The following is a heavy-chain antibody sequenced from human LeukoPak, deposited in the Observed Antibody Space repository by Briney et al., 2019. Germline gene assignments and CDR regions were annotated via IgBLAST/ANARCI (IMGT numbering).Heavy chain of an antibody. CDR3: ARHRRGGAVAGKIHY. CDR2: IYYSGST. Sequence: SETLSLTCTVSGGSISSSSYYWGWLRQPPGKGLEGIGSIYYSGSTYYNPSLKSRVTISVDTSKNQFSLKLSSVTAADTAVYYCARHRRGGAVAGKIHYWGQGTLVTVSS. V-gene: IGHV4-39*01. CDR1: GGSISSSSYY. D-gene: IGHD6-19*01. J-gene: IGHJ4*02.